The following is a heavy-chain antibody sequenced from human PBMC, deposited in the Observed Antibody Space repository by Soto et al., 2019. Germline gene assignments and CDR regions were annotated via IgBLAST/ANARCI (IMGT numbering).Heavy chain of an antibody. CDR2: IYPGDSDT. Sequence: LKISCKGSGYSFTSYWIGWVRQMPGKGLEWMGIIYPGDSDTRYSPSFQGQVTISADKSISTAYLQWSSLKASDTAMYYCARRLSPDYGDFSFDYWGQGTLVTVSS. V-gene: IGHV5-51*01. CDR3: ARRLSPDYGDFSFDY. J-gene: IGHJ4*02. D-gene: IGHD4-17*01. CDR1: GYSFTSYW.